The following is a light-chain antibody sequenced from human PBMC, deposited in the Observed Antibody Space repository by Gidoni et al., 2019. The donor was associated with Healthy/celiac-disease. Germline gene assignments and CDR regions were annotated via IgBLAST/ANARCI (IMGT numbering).Light chain of an antibody. V-gene: IGKV1-9*01. J-gene: IGKJ3*01. CDR2: AAS. Sequence: DIQLTQSPSFLSASVGDRVTITCRASQGISSYLAWYRQKPGKAPKLLIYAASALQSGVPSRFSGSGSGTEFTLTISSRQPEDFATYYCQQLNSYPPFTFGPGTKVDIK. CDR1: QGISSY. CDR3: QQLNSYPPFT.